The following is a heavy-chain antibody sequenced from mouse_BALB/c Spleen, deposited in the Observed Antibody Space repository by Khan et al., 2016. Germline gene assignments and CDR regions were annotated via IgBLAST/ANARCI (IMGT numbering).Heavy chain of an antibody. V-gene: IGHV5-9*02. J-gene: IGHJ3*01. Sequence: EVELVESGGGLVKPGGSLKLSCAASGFAFSSYDMSWVRQTPEKRLEWVATISSGGSYTYYPDSVKGRFTISKDNARNTLYLQMSSLKSEDTAMYYCARPGANSAFAYWGQGTLVTVSA. CDR2: ISSGGSYT. CDR3: ARPGANSAFAY. CDR1: GFAFSSYD. D-gene: IGHD4-1*01.